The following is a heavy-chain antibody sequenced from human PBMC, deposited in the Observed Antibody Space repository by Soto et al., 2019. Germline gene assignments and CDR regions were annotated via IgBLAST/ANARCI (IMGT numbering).Heavy chain of an antibody. V-gene: IGHV3-30-3*01. D-gene: IGHD1-1*01. CDR3: ARVTPGNNLYYFSGLDV. CDR2: ISYEGSNT. Sequence: QVHLVESGGGVAQPGRSLRLSCVASGFTFDTYGIHWVRQAPGKGLQWVALISYEGSNTYYADSVRGRFTISRDNSKNTLYLQINALRPEDTGVYYSARVTPGNNLYYFSGLDVWGQGTSVTVSS. CDR1: GFTFDTYG. J-gene: IGHJ6*02.